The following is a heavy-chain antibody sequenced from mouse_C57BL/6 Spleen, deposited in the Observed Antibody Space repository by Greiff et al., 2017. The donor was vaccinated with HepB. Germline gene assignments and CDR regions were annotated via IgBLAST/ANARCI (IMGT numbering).Heavy chain of an antibody. J-gene: IGHJ4*01. CDR3: ARPLLWLRRGYYYAMDY. CDR2: INPNNGGT. D-gene: IGHD2-9*01. V-gene: IGHV1-18*01. Sequence: VQLQQSGPELVKPGASVKIPCKASGYTFTDYNMDWVKQSHGKSLEWIGDINPNNGGTIYNQKFKGKATLTVDKSSSTAYMELRSLTSEDTAVYYCARPLLWLRRGYYYAMDYWGQGTSVTVSS. CDR1: GYTFTDYN.